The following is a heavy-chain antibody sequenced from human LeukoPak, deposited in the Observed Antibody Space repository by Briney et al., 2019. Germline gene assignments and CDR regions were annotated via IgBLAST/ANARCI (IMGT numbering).Heavy chain of an antibody. CDR3: AKDEVVPGYYYTDV. CDR1: GFIFSNYA. J-gene: IGHJ6*03. CDR2: IRYDGGNT. Sequence: GGSLRLSCAASGFIFSNYAMQWVRQAPGMGLEWVAFIRYDGGNTYYADSVKGRFTISRDNSKNTMYLQMNSPNAEDTAVYYCAKDEVVPGYYYTDVWGRGTTVTISS. V-gene: IGHV3-30*02. D-gene: IGHD2-2*01.